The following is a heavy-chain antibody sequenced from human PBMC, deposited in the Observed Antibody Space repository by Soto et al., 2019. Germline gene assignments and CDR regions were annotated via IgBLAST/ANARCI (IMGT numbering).Heavy chain of an antibody. V-gene: IGHV4-34*02. CDR2: IHPSGST. J-gene: IGHJ5*02. Sequence: QAHLQQWGAGVLKPSETLSLTCGVYGESCSGYYCSWTRQPPGKGLEWIGEIHPSGSTYYNPSLRTRVTLSLXXXXNQFSLXLXXXXAADTAVYYCARGEDDSKVGRTWGQGTLVTVSS. CDR1: GESCSGYY. D-gene: IGHD1-26*01. CDR3: ARGEDDSKVGRT.